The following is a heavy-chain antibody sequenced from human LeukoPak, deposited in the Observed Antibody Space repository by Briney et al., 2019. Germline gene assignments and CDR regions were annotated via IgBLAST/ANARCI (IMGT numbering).Heavy chain of an antibody. CDR3: AKDPVVVVTAIHSY. D-gene: IGHD2-21*02. J-gene: IGHJ4*02. V-gene: IGHV3-23*01. CDR1: GFTFSTYG. CDR2: ISGSGGST. Sequence: GGSLRLSCAASGFTFSTYGMSWVRQAPGKGLEWVSAISGSGGSTYYADSVKGRFTISRDNSKNTLYLQMNSLRAEDTAVYYCAKDPVVVVTAIHSYWGQGTLVTVSS.